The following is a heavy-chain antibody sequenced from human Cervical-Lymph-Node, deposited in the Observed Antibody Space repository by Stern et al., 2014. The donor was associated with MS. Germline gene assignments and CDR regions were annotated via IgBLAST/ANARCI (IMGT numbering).Heavy chain of an antibody. V-gene: IGHV2-5*02. CDR1: GLSVSTDGVG. Sequence: SCPTLLKPTQTLTLTCTLSGLSVSTDGVGVGWIRQPPGKALEWLTIIYWDDDKRYNPSLKSRLTITKDTAKNQVVLTMTNMDPVDTGTYYCAHSLRRRNCSGGRCYYFDYWGQGTLVTVSS. CDR2: IYWDDDK. J-gene: IGHJ4*02. CDR3: AHSLRRRNCSGGRCYYFDY. D-gene: IGHD2-15*01.